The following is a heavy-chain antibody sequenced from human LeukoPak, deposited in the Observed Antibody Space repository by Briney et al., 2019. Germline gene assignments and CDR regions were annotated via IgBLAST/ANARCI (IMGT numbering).Heavy chain of an antibody. D-gene: IGHD4-17*01. V-gene: IGHV4-34*01. J-gene: IGHJ4*02. CDR2: INHSGST. CDR3: ARGLRRFDY. Sequence: PSETLSLTCAVYGGSFSGYYWSWIRQPPGKGLEWIGEINHSGSTNYNPSLKSRVTISVDTSKNQFSLKLSSATAADTAVYYCARGLRRFDYWGQGTLVTVSS. CDR1: GGSFSGYY.